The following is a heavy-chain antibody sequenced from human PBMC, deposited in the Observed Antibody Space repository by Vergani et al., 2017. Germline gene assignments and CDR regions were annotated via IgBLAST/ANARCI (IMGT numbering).Heavy chain of an antibody. CDR2: ISYDGSNN. J-gene: IGHJ4*02. CDR3: ARDGRYSSGLPPYFDY. V-gene: IGHV3-30-3*01. D-gene: IGHD6-19*01. CDR1: GFTFSSYA. Sequence: QVQLVESGGGVVQPGRSLRLSCAASGFTFSSYAMHWVRQAPGKGLEWVAVISYDGSNNYYADSVKGRFTISRDNSKNTLYLQMNSLRADDTAVYYCARDGRYSSGLPPYFDYWGQGTLVTVSS.